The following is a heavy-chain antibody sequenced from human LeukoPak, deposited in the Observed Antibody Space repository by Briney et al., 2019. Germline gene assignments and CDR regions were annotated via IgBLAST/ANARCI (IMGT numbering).Heavy chain of an antibody. CDR1: GFTFGSYG. D-gene: IGHD6-19*01. V-gene: IGHV3-30*18. CDR2: ISYDGSNK. J-gene: IGHJ4*02. Sequence: GGSLRLSCAASGFTFGSYGMHWVRQAPGKGLEWVAVISYDGSNKYYADSVKGRFTISRDNSKNTLYLQMNSLRAEDTAVYYCANEGSGWYGGGYWGQGTLVTVSS. CDR3: ANEGSGWYGGGY.